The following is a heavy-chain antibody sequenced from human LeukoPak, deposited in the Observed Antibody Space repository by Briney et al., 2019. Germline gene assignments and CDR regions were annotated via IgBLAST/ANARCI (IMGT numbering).Heavy chain of an antibody. Sequence: GGSLRLCCAASGFTVSSNYMNWVRQAPGKGLGWVSMIYPNGNTFYTDSVKGRFTISRDNSKNTLDLQMNSLRAEDTAVYYCARRGHGYGSPFDYWGQGTLVTVSS. CDR2: IYPNGNT. V-gene: IGHV3-66*04. CDR1: GFTVSSNY. D-gene: IGHD5-18*01. J-gene: IGHJ4*02. CDR3: ARRGHGYGSPFDY.